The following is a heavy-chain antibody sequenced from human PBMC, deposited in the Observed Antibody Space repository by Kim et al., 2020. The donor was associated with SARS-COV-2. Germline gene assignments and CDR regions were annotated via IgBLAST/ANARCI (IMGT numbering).Heavy chain of an antibody. V-gene: IGHV3-23*01. Sequence: GGSLRLSCAASGFTFNNYAMSWVRQAPGKGLEWVAAISGSGENTYYGDSVKGRFTVSRDNSKNTFFLQMDSLRAEDTAIYYCTKEHLSVGRSWFDRWGQGTLVTVSS. CDR3: TKEHLSVGRSWFDR. CDR1: GFTFNNYA. D-gene: IGHD1-26*01. CDR2: ISGSGENT. J-gene: IGHJ5*02.